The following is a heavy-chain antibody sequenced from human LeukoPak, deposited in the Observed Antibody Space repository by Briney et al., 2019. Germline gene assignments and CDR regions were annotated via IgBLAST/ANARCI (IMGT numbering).Heavy chain of an antibody. J-gene: IGHJ6*03. D-gene: IGHD1-26*01. Sequence: PGGSLRLSCAASGFTFSSYSMHWVRQAPGKGLEWVAFIRYDGSNKNYADSVKGRFTISRDNSKNTLYLQMNSLRAEDTAVYYCTKGGSGSSGVGYYYMDVWGKGTTVTVSS. CDR3: TKGGSGSSGVGYYYMDV. CDR2: IRYDGSNK. V-gene: IGHV3-30*02. CDR1: GFTFSSYS.